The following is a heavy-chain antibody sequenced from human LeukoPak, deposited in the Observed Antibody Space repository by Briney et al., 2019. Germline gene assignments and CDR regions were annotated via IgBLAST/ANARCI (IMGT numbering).Heavy chain of an antibody. J-gene: IGHJ4*02. CDR3: ASGGDFWSGSSTDY. V-gene: IGHV1-69*06. D-gene: IGHD3-3*01. CDR1: GYSFTSYD. CDR2: IIPIFGTA. Sequence: SVKVSCKASGYSFTSYDINWVRQATGQGLEWMGGIIPIFGTANYAQKFQGRVTITADKSTSTAYMELSSLRSEDTAVYYCASGGDFWSGSSTDYWGQGTLVTVSS.